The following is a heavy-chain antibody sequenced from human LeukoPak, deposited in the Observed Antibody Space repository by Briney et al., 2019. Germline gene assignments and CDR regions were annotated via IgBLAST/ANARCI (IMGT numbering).Heavy chain of an antibody. CDR1: AFTVSSSS. Sequence: PGGSLRPSRAASAFTVSSSSANWVRQAPGKWLEWVSSISSSSIYIYYADSVKGRFTISRDNAKNSLYLQMNSLRAEDTAVYYCARSFNPGYGDSLWGQGTLVTVSS. CDR3: ARSFNPGYGDSL. D-gene: IGHD4-17*01. CDR2: ISSSSIYI. V-gene: IGHV3-21*01. J-gene: IGHJ4*02.